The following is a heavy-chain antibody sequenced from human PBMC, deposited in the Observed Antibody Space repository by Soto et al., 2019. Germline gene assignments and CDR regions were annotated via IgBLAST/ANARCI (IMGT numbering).Heavy chain of an antibody. Sequence: WASVKVSCKASGYTFTNYGITWVRQAPGRGLEWMGWITASNGNANYAREIQGRLTLTRDTSTNTASMELRSLRSDDTAVYYCARGASCSSTSCYDNFHYGLAVWGQGTTVTVSS. V-gene: IGHV1-18*01. J-gene: IGHJ6*02. CDR3: ARGASCSSTSCYDNFHYGLAV. CDR1: GYTFTNYG. D-gene: IGHD2-2*01. CDR2: ITASNGNA.